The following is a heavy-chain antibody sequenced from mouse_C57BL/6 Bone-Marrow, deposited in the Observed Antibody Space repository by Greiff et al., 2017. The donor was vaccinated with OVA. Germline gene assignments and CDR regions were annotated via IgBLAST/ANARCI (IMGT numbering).Heavy chain of an antibody. D-gene: IGHD2-1*01. CDR1: GYTFTSYW. V-gene: IGHV1-50*01. CDR3: ARPIYYTSFAY. Sequence: VQLQQPGAELVKPGASVKLSCKASGYTFTSYWMQWVKQRPGQGLEWIGEIDPSDSYTNYNQKFKGKATLTVDTSSSTAYMQLSSLTSEDSAVYYCARPIYYTSFAYWGQGTLVTVSA. CDR2: IDPSDSYT. J-gene: IGHJ3*01.